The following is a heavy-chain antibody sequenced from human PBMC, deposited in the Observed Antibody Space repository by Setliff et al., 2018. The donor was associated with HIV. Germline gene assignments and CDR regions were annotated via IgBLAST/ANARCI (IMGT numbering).Heavy chain of an antibody. Sequence: PGESLKISCVTSGFTFTSHSMNWVRLRPGKGLEWVASISGSGTYTHYADSVRGRFTISRDNAKNSLYLQMNSLRAEDTAVYYCVRDKDWAFDYWGQGTLVTVSS. CDR1: GFTFTSHS. CDR3: VRDKDWAFDY. D-gene: IGHD3-9*01. J-gene: IGHJ4*02. CDR2: ISGSGTYT. V-gene: IGHV3-21*06.